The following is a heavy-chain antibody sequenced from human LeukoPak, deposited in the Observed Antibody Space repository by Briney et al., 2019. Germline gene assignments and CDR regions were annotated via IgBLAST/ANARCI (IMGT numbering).Heavy chain of an antibody. J-gene: IGHJ4*02. Sequence: SETLSLTCTVSGGSISSSSYYWGWIRQPPGTGLEWIGSIYYSGSTYYNPSLKSRVTISVDTSKNQFSLKLSSVTAADTAVYYCARGYYGVFTYFDYWGQGTLVTVSS. CDR3: ARGYYGVFTYFDY. CDR1: GGSISSSSYY. V-gene: IGHV4-39*07. CDR2: IYYSGST. D-gene: IGHD4-17*01.